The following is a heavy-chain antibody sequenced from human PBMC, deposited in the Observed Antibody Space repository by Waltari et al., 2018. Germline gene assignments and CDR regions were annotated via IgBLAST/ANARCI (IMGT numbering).Heavy chain of an antibody. CDR1: GFTFSSYG. V-gene: IGHV3-30*18. CDR2: ISYDGSHK. D-gene: IGHD3-22*01. J-gene: IGHJ4*02. Sequence: QVQLVESGGGVVQPGRSLRLSCAASGFTFSSYGMHWVRQAPGKGLEWVAVISYDGSHKYYADSVKGRFTISRDNSKNTLYLQMNSLRAEDTAVYYCAKARYYYDSSGYVDYWGQGTLVTVSS. CDR3: AKARYYYDSSGYVDY.